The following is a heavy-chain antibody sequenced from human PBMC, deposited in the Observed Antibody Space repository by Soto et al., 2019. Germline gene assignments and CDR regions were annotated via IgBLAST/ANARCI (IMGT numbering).Heavy chain of an antibody. V-gene: IGHV1-18*04. Sequence: GASVKVSCKASGYTFTNYPIAWVRQAPGQGLEWMGWISNYNAITNYAQKFQGRVTMTTDTSTSTAYMELRGLRSDDTAIYYCARPLGGSGDFFFDPWGQGTLVTVSS. CDR1: GYTFTNYP. CDR3: ARPLGGSGDFFFDP. J-gene: IGHJ5*02. CDR2: ISNYNAIT. D-gene: IGHD3-3*01.